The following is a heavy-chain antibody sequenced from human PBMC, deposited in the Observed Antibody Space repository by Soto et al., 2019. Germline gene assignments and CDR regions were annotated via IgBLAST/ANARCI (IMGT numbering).Heavy chain of an antibody. CDR2: ISPDGSDT. D-gene: IGHD4-17*01. V-gene: IGHV3-74*01. Sequence: GGSLRLSCAASGFTFSNYWMHWVRQAPGMGLVWVSRISPDGSDTVYADSVKGRFTISRDNAKNSLYLQMNSLRAEDTAVYYCAREDDYLNWFDPWGQGTLVTVSS. CDR1: GFTFSNYW. CDR3: AREDDYLNWFDP. J-gene: IGHJ5*02.